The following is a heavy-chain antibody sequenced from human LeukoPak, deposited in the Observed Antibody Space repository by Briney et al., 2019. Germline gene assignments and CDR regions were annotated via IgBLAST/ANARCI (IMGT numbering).Heavy chain of an antibody. V-gene: IGHV3-23*01. Sequence: SGGSLRLSCAASGFTFSSYGMSWVRQAPGKGLEWVSAISGSGGTTYYADSVKGRFTISRDNSKNTLYLQMNSLRAEDTAIYYCAKGRYYYYYYMDVWGKGTTVTISS. CDR2: ISGSGGTT. CDR1: GFTFSSYG. J-gene: IGHJ6*03. CDR3: AKGRYYYYYYMDV.